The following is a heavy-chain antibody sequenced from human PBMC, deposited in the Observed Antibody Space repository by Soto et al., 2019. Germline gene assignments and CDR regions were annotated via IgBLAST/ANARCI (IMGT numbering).Heavy chain of an antibody. CDR3: ARDPSLPIYCSSTSCYGFDY. CDR1: GYTFTSYG. Sequence: ASVKVSCKASGYTFTSYGISWVRQAPGEVLEWMGWISAYNGNTNYAQKLQGRVTMTADTSTSTAYMELRSLRSDDTAVYYCARDPSLPIYCSSTSCYGFDYWGQGTLVTVS. D-gene: IGHD2-2*01. CDR2: ISAYNGNT. V-gene: IGHV1-18*01. J-gene: IGHJ4*02.